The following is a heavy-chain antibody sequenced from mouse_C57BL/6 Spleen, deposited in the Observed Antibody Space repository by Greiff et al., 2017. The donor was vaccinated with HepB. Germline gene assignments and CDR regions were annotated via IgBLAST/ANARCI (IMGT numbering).Heavy chain of an antibody. CDR1: GYTLTSYW. V-gene: IGHV1-55*01. CDR3: ARLGYYSNFRDYFDY. J-gene: IGHJ2*01. Sequence: QVQLQQPGAELVKPGDSVKMSCKASGYTLTSYWITWVKQRPGQGLEWIGDIYPGSGSTNYNEKFKSKATLTVDKSSSTAYMQLSSLTSEDSAVYYCARLGYYSNFRDYFDYWGQGTTLTVSS. CDR2: IYPGSGST. D-gene: IGHD2-5*01.